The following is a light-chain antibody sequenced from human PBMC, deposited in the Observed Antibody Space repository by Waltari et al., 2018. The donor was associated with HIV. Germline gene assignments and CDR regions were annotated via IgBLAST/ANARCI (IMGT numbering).Light chain of an antibody. CDR3: VLYMGSGIWV. CDR1: SGSVSTSYY. V-gene: IGLV8-61*01. CDR2: SPN. J-gene: IGLJ3*02. Sequence: QTVVTQEPSFSVSPGGTVTLTCGLSSGSVSTSYYPSWYQQTPGQAPRTLIYSPNTRSSGVPDRFSGSILGNKAALTITGAQADDESDYHCVLYMGSGIWVFGGGTKLTVL.